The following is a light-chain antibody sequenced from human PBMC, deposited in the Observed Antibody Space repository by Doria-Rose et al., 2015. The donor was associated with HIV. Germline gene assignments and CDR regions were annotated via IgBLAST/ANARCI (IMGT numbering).Light chain of an antibody. V-gene: IGKV3-20*01. CDR1: QSFSSTY. CDR3: HQYGTPWT. Sequence: TQSPGTLSLSPGERATLSCRASQSFSSTYLARYQQKPGQAPSLLIYDGSTRATGIPVRFSDSGSGTDFTLTINRLEPEDFALYYCHQYGTPWTFGQGTKVEI. J-gene: IGKJ1*01. CDR2: DGS.